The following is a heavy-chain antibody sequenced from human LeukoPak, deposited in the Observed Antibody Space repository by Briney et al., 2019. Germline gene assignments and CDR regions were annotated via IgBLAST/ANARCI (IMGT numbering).Heavy chain of an antibody. Sequence: PGGSLRLSCAASGFTFSNFWMSWVRQAPGKGLEWVANIKQDGSEKYYVDSVKGRFTISRDNAKNSLYLQMNSLRAEDTALYYCAKGRFGELLTLDYWGQGTLVTVSS. CDR2: IKQDGSEK. CDR3: AKGRFGELLTLDY. J-gene: IGHJ4*02. D-gene: IGHD3-10*01. V-gene: IGHV3-7*03. CDR1: GFTFSNFW.